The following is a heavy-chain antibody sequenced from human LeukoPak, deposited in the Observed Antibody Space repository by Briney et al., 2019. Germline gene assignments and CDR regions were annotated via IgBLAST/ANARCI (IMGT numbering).Heavy chain of an antibody. CDR1: GFTFSSYS. D-gene: IGHD6-13*01. V-gene: IGHV3-21*01. CDR2: ISSSSSYI. CDR3: ARDRGVAAAGAAYNWFDP. J-gene: IGHJ5*02. Sequence: PGGSLRLSCAASGFTFSSYSMKSVRQAPGKGLEWVSSISSSSSYIYYADSVKGRFTSSRDNAKNSLYLQMNSLRAEDTAVYYCARDRGVAAAGAAYNWFDPWGQGTLVTVSS.